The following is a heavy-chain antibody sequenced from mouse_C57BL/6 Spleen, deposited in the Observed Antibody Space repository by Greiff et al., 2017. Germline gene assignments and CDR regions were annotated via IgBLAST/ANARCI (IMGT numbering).Heavy chain of an antibody. V-gene: IGHV1-72*01. J-gene: IGHJ4*01. CDR2: IGPNSGGT. CDR3: GRGGYYYGSSPYYDAMDY. CDR1: GYTFTSYW. Sequence: QVQLKQPGAELVKPGASVKLSCKASGYTFTSYWMHWVKQRPGRGLEWIGRIGPNSGGTKYNEKFKSKATLTVDKPSSTAYMQLNSLTSEDSAVYDCGRGGYYYGSSPYYDAMDYWGQGTSVTVSS. D-gene: IGHD1-1*01.